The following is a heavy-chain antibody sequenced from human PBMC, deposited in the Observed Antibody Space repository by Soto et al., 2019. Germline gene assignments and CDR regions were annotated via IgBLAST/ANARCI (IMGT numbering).Heavy chain of an antibody. D-gene: IGHD2-21*02. CDR3: AKDSLNLAYCGGDCYSGFDY. CDR2: ISGSGGST. V-gene: IGHV3-23*01. Sequence: GGSLRLSCAASGFTFSSYAMSWVRQAPGKGLEWVSAISGSGGSTYYADSVKGRFTISRDNSKNRLYLQMNSLRAEDTAVYYCAKDSLNLAYCGGDCYSGFDYWGQGTLVTVSS. CDR1: GFTFSSYA. J-gene: IGHJ4*02.